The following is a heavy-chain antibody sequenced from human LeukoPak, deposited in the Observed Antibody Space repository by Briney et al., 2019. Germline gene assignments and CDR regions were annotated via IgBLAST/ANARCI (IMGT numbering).Heavy chain of an antibody. CDR3: ARELRFLEWLPAFFDY. J-gene: IGHJ4*02. CDR1: GGSISSGSCY. V-gene: IGHV4-61*02. CDR2: IYTSGST. Sequence: PSETLSLTCTVSGGSISSGSCYWSWIRQPAGKGLEWIGRIYTSGSTNYNPSLKSRVTISVDTSKNQFSLKLSSVTAADTAVHYCARELRFLEWLPAFFDYWGQGTLVTVSS. D-gene: IGHD3-3*01.